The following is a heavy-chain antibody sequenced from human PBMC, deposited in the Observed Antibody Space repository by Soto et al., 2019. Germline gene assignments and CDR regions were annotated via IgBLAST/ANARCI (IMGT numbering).Heavy chain of an antibody. Sequence: QVQLVQSGAEVKKPGSSVRVSCKVSGGTFSTYTITWVRQASGQGLEWVGRIIPILDRINYAQKFQGRVTITADKSTSTAYMDLNSLTSEDTALYYCAREVTRVYCYLTDCYASSFDMWGQGTMVTMSA. D-gene: IGHD2-2*01. CDR1: GGTFSTYT. CDR3: AREVTRVYCYLTDCYASSFDM. CDR2: IIPILDRI. V-gene: IGHV1-69*08. J-gene: IGHJ3*02.